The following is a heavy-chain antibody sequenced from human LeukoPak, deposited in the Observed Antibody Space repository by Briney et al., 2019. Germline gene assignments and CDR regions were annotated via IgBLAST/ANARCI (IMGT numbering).Heavy chain of an antibody. Sequence: GGSLRLSCAASGFTFSRYSMNWVRQAPGKGLEWVSSISSGSSFMYYADSVKGRFTISRDNAKDSLYLQMNSLRAKDTALYYCARDYYDSSGSSWFDPWGQGTLVTVSS. CDR2: ISSGSSFM. V-gene: IGHV3-21*01. D-gene: IGHD3-22*01. CDR1: GFTFSRYS. CDR3: ARDYYDSSGSSWFDP. J-gene: IGHJ5*02.